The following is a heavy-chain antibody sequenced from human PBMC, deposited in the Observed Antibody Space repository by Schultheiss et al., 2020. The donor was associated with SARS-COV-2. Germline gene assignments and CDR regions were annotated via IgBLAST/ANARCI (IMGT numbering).Heavy chain of an antibody. J-gene: IGHJ5*02. CDR2: IYYSGST. D-gene: IGHD3-9*01. CDR1: GGSISSSSYY. Sequence: SETLSLTCTVSGGSISSSSYYWSWIRQPPGKGLEWIGYIYYSGSTNYNPSLKSRLTISVDKSKNQFSLKLSSVTAADTAVYYCARGVTTGYPNWFDPWGQGTLVTVSS. V-gene: IGHV4-61*05. CDR3: ARGVTTGYPNWFDP.